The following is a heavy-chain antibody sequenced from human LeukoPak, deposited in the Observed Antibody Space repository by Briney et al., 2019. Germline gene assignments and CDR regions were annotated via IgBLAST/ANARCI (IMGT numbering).Heavy chain of an antibody. CDR2: IYYSGST. D-gene: IGHD3-22*01. CDR3: ARGRYDSSGYLGAFDI. Sequence: SSETLSLTCIVSGGSISSSTYYWGWIRQPPGKGLEWIGSIYYSGSTYYTPSLKSRVTIFVDTSKNQFSLKLSSVTAADTAVYYCARGRYDSSGYLGAFDIWGQGTMVTVSS. CDR1: GGSISSSTYY. J-gene: IGHJ3*02. V-gene: IGHV4-39*07.